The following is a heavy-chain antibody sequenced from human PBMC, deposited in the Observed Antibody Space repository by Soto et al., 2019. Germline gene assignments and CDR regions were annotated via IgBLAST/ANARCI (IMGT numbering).Heavy chain of an antibody. J-gene: IGHJ3*02. D-gene: IGHD3-10*01. CDR3: ARGTMITRVRGVITLDAFDI. CDR2: INPNSGGT. Sequence: QVQLVQSGAEVKKPGASVKVSCKASGYTFTGYYMHWVRQAPGQGIEWMGWINPNSGGTNYAQKCQGWVTMPRDTSISTAYMEMSRLRSDDTAVYDCARGTMITRVRGVITLDAFDIWGQGTMVTVSS. V-gene: IGHV1-2*04. CDR1: GYTFTGYY.